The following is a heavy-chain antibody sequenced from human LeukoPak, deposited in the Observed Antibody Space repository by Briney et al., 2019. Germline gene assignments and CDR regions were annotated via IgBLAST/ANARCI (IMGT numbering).Heavy chain of an antibody. V-gene: IGHV3-74*01. J-gene: IGHJ4*02. D-gene: IGHD1-1*01. Sequence: GGPLRLSCAASGFTFSSYWMHWVRHAPGKGLVWVSRINSDGSSTSYADSVKGRFTISRDNAKNTLYPQMNSLRAEDTAVYYCARVHTTGTALDYWGQGTLVTVSS. CDR1: GFTFSSYW. CDR2: INSDGSST. CDR3: ARVHTTGTALDY.